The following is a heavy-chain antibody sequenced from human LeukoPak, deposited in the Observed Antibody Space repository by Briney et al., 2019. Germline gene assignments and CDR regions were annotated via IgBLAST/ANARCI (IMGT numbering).Heavy chain of an antibody. D-gene: IGHD3-10*01. CDR1: GGSISSSSYY. Sequence: SETLSLTCTVSGGSISSSSYYWGWLRQPPGKGLEWSGSIYYTGSTYYNPSLKSRVTISVDTSKNQFSLKQTSVTAADTAVYYCARHYYGSGSSHPNWFDHWGQGTLVTVSS. V-gene: IGHV4-39*01. J-gene: IGHJ5*02. CDR2: IYYTGST. CDR3: ARHYYGSGSSHPNWFDH.